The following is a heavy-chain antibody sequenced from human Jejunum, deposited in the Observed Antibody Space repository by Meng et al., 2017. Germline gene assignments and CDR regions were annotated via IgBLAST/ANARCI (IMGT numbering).Heavy chain of an antibody. J-gene: IGHJ4*02. CDR2: IHHSGAF. CDR3: ARGAIGTRPFDY. V-gene: IGHV4-4*02. CDR1: GDALSTNW. Sequence: QVPLEASGPGPLKPSGTLSLTRAVSGDALSTNWWNWVRQPPGKGLEWIGEIHHSGAFNYNPSLRRRVTISVDKSKNQVSLKLDSLTAADTAVYYCARGAIGTRPFDYWGQGTLVTVSS. D-gene: IGHD2-21*01.